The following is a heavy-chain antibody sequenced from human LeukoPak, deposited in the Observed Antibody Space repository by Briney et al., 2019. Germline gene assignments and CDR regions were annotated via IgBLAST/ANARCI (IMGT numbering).Heavy chain of an antibody. CDR1: GGSISSSRYY. V-gene: IGHV4-39*01. J-gene: IGHJ4*02. D-gene: IGHD6-13*01. Sequence: SETLSLTCTVSGGSISSSRYYWGRIRQPPGKGLEWIGSIYYSGSTYYNPSLKSRVTISVDTSNNQFYLKLSSVTAADTAVYYCARHLGSSWYEGLDFWGQGTLVTVSS. CDR2: IYYSGST. CDR3: ARHLGSSWYEGLDF.